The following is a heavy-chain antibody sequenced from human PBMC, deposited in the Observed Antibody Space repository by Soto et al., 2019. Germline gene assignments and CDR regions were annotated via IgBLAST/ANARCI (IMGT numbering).Heavy chain of an antibody. CDR3: AGDLSPWSSGWDIDY. D-gene: IGHD6-19*01. Sequence: QVQLVQSGAEVKKPGASVKVSCKASGYTFTSYGISWVRQAPGQGLEWMGWISAYNGNTNYAQKLQGRVTMTTDTSTSTAYMELRSLRSDDTAVYYCAGDLSPWSSGWDIDYWGQGTLVTVSS. J-gene: IGHJ4*02. V-gene: IGHV1-18*01. CDR2: ISAYNGNT. CDR1: GYTFTSYG.